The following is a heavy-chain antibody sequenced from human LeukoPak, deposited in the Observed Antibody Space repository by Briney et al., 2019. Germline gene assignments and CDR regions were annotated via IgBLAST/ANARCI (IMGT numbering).Heavy chain of an antibody. CDR3: ARAGSDIVVVPAAISYYYYYMDV. CDR2: LSYDGSQE. Sequence: GGSLRLSCAASGFTFSSYAMHWVRQAPGKGLEWVAVLSYDGSQEYYADSVKGRFTISRDNSKNTLYLQMNSLRAEDTAVYYCARAGSDIVVVPAAISYYYYYMDVWGKGTTVTVSS. CDR1: GFTFSSYA. D-gene: IGHD2-2*01. V-gene: IGHV3-30*04. J-gene: IGHJ6*03.